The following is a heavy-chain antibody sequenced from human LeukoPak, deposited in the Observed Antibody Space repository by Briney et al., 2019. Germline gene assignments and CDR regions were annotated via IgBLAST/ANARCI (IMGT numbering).Heavy chain of an antibody. Sequence: ASETLSLTCTVSGGSISSYYWSWIRQPPGKGLEWIGYIYYSGSTNYNPSLKSRVTISVDTSKNQFSLKLSSVTAADTAVYYCARDRRGYYYNWSDPGNQGTLVTVSS. CDR2: IYYSGST. CDR3: ARDRRGYYYNWSDP. D-gene: IGHD3-22*01. CDR1: GGSISSYY. V-gene: IGHV4-59*01. J-gene: IGHJ5*02.